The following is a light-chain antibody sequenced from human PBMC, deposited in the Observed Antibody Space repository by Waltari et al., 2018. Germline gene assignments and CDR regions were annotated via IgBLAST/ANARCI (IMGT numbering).Light chain of an antibody. J-gene: IGLJ1*01. CDR3: QLWDKSSDPPYV. CDR1: NIGSKS. V-gene: IGLV3-21*02. CDR2: ADS. Sequence: SYVLTQPPSVSVAPGQTARMTCGANNIGSKSVHWYQKKPGPAPVPVVYADSYRPSGIPERFSGSNSGNTATLTITRVEAGDEADYYCQLWDKSSDPPYVFGPGTKVTVL.